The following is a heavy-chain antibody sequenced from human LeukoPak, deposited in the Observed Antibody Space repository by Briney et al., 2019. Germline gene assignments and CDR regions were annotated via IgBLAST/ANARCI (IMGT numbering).Heavy chain of an antibody. CDR2: INTNSGNP. CDR1: GYTFTTYA. V-gene: IGHV7-4-1*02. D-gene: IGHD2-2*01. J-gene: IGHJ4*02. Sequence: ASVKVSCKASGYTFTTYAMNWVRQAPGQGLEWMGWINTNSGNPTYAQGFTGRFVISLDTSVSTAYLQISSLKAEDTAVYYCARGYCSSTICYGGSYWGQGTLVTVSS. CDR3: ARGYCSSTICYGGSY.